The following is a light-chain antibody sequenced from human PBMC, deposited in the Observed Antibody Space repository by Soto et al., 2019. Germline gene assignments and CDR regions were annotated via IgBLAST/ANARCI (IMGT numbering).Light chain of an antibody. V-gene: IGKV1-12*01. CDR2: AAS. Sequence: DIQMTQSPASLSASVPERFTITCGSSEDISTWLAWYQQKPGKAPKLLIYAASSLQSGVPSRFSGSGSGTDFTLTISSLQPEDFATYYCQHADSFPLIPFGQGTRLEIK. CDR1: EDISTW. J-gene: IGKJ5*01. CDR3: QHADSFPLIP.